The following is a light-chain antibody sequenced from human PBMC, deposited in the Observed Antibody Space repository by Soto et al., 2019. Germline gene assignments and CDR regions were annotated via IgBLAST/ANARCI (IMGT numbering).Light chain of an antibody. V-gene: IGKV3-11*01. CDR3: QQGSNWPLT. J-gene: IGKJ4*01. CDR2: GAS. Sequence: EILLTQSPATLSLSPGERATLSCRASQSVGSYLAWSQQKPGQAPRLLIYGASNRAPGIPARFSGSGSGTDFTLTITSLEPEDVAVYYCQQGSNWPLTFGGGTKVEIK. CDR1: QSVGSY.